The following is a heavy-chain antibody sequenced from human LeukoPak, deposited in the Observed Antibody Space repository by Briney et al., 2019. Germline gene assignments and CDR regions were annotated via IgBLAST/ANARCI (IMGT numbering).Heavy chain of an antibody. CDR1: GFTFSHSW. CDR2: INQDGSQT. J-gene: IGHJ4*02. D-gene: IGHD2-8*01. Sequence: PGGSLRLSCAASGFTFSHSWMTWVRQAPGKGLEWVANINQDGSQTFYVDSVKGRFTISRDNPGNSVYLQMNSLRAEDTAVYYCARLMFLWPPIYFDYWGQGTLVTVSS. CDR3: ARLMFLWPPIYFDY. V-gene: IGHV3-7*01.